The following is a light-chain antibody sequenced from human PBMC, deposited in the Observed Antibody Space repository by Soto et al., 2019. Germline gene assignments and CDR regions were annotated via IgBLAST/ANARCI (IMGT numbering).Light chain of an antibody. J-gene: IGKJ4*01. CDR2: AAS. Sequence: DIQMTQSPSSLSASVGDRVTITCRASQTISSYLNWYQHKPGKAPKLLIYAASSLQSGVPSRFSGSGAGTDFTLTISIMQPEDIATYYGQQSYSTPPLTFGGGTKVEIK. CDR3: QQSYSTPPLT. CDR1: QTISSY. V-gene: IGKV1-39*01.